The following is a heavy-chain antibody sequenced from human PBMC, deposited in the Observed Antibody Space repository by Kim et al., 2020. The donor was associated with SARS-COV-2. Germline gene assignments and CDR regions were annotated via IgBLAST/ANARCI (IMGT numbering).Heavy chain of an antibody. V-gene: IGHV3-21*01. J-gene: IGHJ6*02. D-gene: IGHD2-15*01. Sequence: GGSLRLSCAASGFTFSSYSMNWVRQAPGKGLEWVSSISSSSSYIYYADSVKGRFTISRDNAKNSLYLQMNSLRAEDTAVYYCARMLSRGGNGDYYYYGMDVWGQGTTVTVSS. CDR2: ISSSSSYI. CDR3: ARMLSRGGNGDYYYYGMDV. CDR1: GFTFSSYS.